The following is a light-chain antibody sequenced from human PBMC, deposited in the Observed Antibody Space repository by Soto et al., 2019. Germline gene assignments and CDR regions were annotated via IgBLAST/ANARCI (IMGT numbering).Light chain of an antibody. CDR3: QHYDASQWT. J-gene: IGKJ1*01. V-gene: IGKV3-20*01. CDR1: QRVGSSY. CDR2: GAS. Sequence: EIVLTQSPGTLSLSPGERATLSCRASQRVGSSYLAWYQHKPDQAPRLLIYGASGRATGTPDRFSGSGSGTDFSLTISRLEPEDFAVYYCQHYDASQWTFGQGTKVDIK.